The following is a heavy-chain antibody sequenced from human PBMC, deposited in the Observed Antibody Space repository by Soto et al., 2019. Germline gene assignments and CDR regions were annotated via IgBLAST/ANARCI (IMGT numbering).Heavy chain of an antibody. J-gene: IGHJ5*02. CDR1: GGSISSGGYY. D-gene: IGHD6-13*01. V-gene: IGHV4-31*03. Sequence: PSETLSLTCTVSGGSISSGGYYWSWIRQHPGKGLEWIGYIYYSGSTYYNPSLKSRVTISVDTSKNQFSLKLSSVTAADTAVYYCARDSGAAAADNWFDPWGQGTLVTVS. CDR3: ARDSGAAAADNWFDP. CDR2: IYYSGST.